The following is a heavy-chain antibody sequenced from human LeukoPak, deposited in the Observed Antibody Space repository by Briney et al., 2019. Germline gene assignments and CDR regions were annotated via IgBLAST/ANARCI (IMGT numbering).Heavy chain of an antibody. CDR2: INAGNGNT. CDR1: GFTFTNYA. D-gene: IGHD3-3*01. V-gene: IGHV1-3*03. Sequence: GASVKVSCKASGFTFTNYAIHWVRQAPGQRLEWMGYINAGNGNTRYAQEFQGRVTFTRDASANTAYMEVSSLRSEDMAVYYCARGIWSGHKICYYLDNWGQGTLVTVSS. CDR3: ARGIWSGHKICYYLDN. J-gene: IGHJ4*02.